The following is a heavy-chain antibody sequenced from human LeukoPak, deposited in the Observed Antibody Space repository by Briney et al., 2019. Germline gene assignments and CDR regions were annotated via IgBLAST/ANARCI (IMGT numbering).Heavy chain of an antibody. CDR3: ARGSCSSRSCYKRVNGLDV. CDR1: GFTFSNYD. V-gene: IGHV3-13*01. Sequence: GGSLRLSCAASGFTFSNYDMHWVRQATGKGLEWVSAFHTAGDIHYSGSVKGRFATSREKAKNSFYLQMNNLRAGDTAVYYCARGSCSSRSCYKRVNGLDVWGQGTPVTVSS. D-gene: IGHD2-2*01. J-gene: IGHJ6*02. CDR2: FHTAGDI.